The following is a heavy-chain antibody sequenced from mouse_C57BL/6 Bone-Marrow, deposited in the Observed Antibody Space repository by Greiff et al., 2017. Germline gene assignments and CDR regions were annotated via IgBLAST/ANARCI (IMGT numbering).Heavy chain of an antibody. Sequence: QVQLKESGPELVKPGASVKISCKASGYAFSSSWMNWVKQRPGKGLEWIGRIYPGDGDTNYNGKFKGKATLTADKSSSTAYMQLSSLTSEDSAVYVCARCSYYYGSIYFDYWGQGTTLTVSS. CDR2: IYPGDGDT. J-gene: IGHJ2*01. V-gene: IGHV1-82*01. D-gene: IGHD1-1*01. CDR3: ARCSYYYGSIYFDY. CDR1: GYAFSSSW.